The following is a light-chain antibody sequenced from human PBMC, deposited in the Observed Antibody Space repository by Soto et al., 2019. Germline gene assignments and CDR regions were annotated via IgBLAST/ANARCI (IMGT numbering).Light chain of an antibody. V-gene: IGKV1-12*02. Sequence: DIQMTQSPSSVSASVGDRVTITCRASQGISSWLAWYQQKPGKAPKLLFYAASSLQSGFPSRFSGRGLWTDFTLTIRCLQPEDFATYYCQQAQCFPFTFGPGTKVDI. CDR2: AAS. CDR3: QQAQCFPFT. CDR1: QGISSW. J-gene: IGKJ3*01.